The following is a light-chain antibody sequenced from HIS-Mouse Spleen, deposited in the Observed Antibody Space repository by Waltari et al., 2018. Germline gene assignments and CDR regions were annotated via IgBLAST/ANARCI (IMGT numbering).Light chain of an antibody. CDR1: QDISNY. V-gene: IGKV1-33*01. J-gene: IGKJ5*01. CDR3: QQYDNRIT. Sequence: DIQINQSASSLPASVGGRVSLTCQHSQDISNYLNWYQQKPGKAPKLLIYDASNLETGVPERFSGSGSGTDFTFTISSLQAEDIATYYCQQYDNRITFGQGTRLEIK. CDR2: DAS.